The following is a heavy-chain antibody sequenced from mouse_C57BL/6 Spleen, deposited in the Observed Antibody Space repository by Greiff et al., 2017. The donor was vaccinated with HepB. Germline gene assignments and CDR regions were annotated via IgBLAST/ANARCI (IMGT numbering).Heavy chain of an antibody. D-gene: IGHD2-4*01. V-gene: IGHV1-18*01. Sequence: VQLQQSGPELVKPGASVKIPCKASGYTFTDYNMDWVKQSHGKSLEWIGDINPNNGGTIYNQKFKGKATLTVDKSSSTAYMELRSLTSEDTAVYYSARRDYDYDEGAMDYWGQGTSVTVSS. CDR1: GYTFTDYN. CDR2: INPNNGGT. CDR3: ARRDYDYDEGAMDY. J-gene: IGHJ4*01.